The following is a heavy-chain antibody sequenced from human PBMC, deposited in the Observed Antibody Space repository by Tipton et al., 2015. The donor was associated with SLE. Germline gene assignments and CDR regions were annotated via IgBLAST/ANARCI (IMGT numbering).Heavy chain of an antibody. Sequence: SLRLSCAASGFTFSGFAMHWVRQAPGKGLEWVAVISYDGNNRYYADSVKGRFTISRDNSKNTLYLQMNSLRAEDTAVYYCARAEQWLAWGFDLWGRGTLVTASS. CDR1: GFTFSGFA. CDR3: ARAEQWLAWGFDL. D-gene: IGHD6-19*01. V-gene: IGHV3-30*04. J-gene: IGHJ2*01. CDR2: ISYDGNNR.